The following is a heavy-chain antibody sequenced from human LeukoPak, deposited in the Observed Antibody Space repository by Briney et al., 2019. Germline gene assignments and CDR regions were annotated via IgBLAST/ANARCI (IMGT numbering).Heavy chain of an antibody. CDR1: GFTFSSYG. D-gene: IGHD3-22*01. CDR3: AKVLSKGVGYYLTDY. J-gene: IGHJ4*02. CDR2: IRYDGSDK. Sequence: GGFLRLSCAVSGFTFSSYGMHWVRQAPGKGLEWVESIRYDGSDKYYADSVKGRFTISRDNSKNTLYLQMNSLRPEDTAVYYCAKVLSKGVGYYLTDYWGQCTLVTVSS. V-gene: IGHV3-30*02.